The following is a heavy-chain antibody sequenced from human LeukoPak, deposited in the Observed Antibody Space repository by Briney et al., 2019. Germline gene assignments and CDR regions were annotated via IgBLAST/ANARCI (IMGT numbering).Heavy chain of an antibody. J-gene: IGHJ4*02. D-gene: IGHD1-26*01. CDR3: PLRVHRGVSLSSHSDY. CDR1: GYSFTTYW. V-gene: IGHV5-51*01. Sequence: PGESLKTYCNGSGYSFTTYWIDWVRQMPRKGMGWMGIISPCISDTTYSQSFQGQVTISADKSISTAYLQWSSLMASDTAMYYCPLRVHRGVSLSSHSDYWGQGTLVSVSS. CDR2: ISPCISDT.